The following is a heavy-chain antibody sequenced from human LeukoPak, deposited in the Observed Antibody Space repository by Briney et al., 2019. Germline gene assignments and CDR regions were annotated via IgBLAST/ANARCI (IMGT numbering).Heavy chain of an antibody. D-gene: IGHD3-22*01. Sequence: GGPLRLSCAASGFTFSSYWITWVRQAPGKGLEWVANIRQDGSEKYYVDSVKGRFTISRDNAKKSLYLQMNSLRAEDTAVYYCARGSGGYGDNFDYWGQGTLVTVSS. J-gene: IGHJ4*02. CDR3: ARGSGGYGDNFDY. V-gene: IGHV3-7*01. CDR1: GFTFSSYW. CDR2: IRQDGSEK.